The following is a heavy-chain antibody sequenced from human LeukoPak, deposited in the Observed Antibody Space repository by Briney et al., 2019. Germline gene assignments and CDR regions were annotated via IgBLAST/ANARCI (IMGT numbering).Heavy chain of an antibody. CDR1: GFTFSSYS. CDR3: ARDRETTGYDY. Sequence: PGGSLRLSCAASGFTFSSYSMNWVRQAPGKGLEWVSSISSRSSYIYSADSVKGRFTISRDNAKNSLYLEMNSLRGEDTAVYFCARDRETTGYDYWGQGTLVTVSS. D-gene: IGHD5-12*01. CDR2: ISSRSSYI. V-gene: IGHV3-21*01. J-gene: IGHJ4*02.